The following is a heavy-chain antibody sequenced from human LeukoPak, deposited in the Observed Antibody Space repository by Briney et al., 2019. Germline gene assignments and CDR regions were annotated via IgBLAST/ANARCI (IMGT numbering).Heavy chain of an antibody. CDR2: ISSSSSTT. CDR3: ARDQEDIVVVPAAILDY. V-gene: IGHV3-48*04. D-gene: IGHD2-2*01. J-gene: IGHJ4*02. CDR1: GFALNSFS. Sequence: PGGSLRLSCVASGFALNSFSMHWVRQAPGKGPEWVSYISSSSSTTASADSVKGRFTISRDNAKNSLYLQMNNLRAEDTAVYYCARDQEDIVVVPAAILDYWGQGTLVTVSS.